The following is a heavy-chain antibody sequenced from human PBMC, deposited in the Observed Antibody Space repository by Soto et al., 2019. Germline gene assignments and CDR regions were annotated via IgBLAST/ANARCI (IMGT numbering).Heavy chain of an antibody. CDR2: IYYSGST. CDR1: GGSISSGGYY. Sequence: SETLSLTCTVSGGSISSGGYYWSWIRQHPGKGLEWIGYIYYSGSTYYNPSLKSRVTISVDTSKNQFSLKLSSVTAADTAVYYCARVAGTIAAAPYFDYWGQGTLVTVSS. J-gene: IGHJ4*02. CDR3: ARVAGTIAAAPYFDY. V-gene: IGHV4-31*03. D-gene: IGHD6-13*01.